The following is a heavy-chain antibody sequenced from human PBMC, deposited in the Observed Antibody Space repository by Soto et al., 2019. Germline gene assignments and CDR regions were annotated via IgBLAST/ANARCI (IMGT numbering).Heavy chain of an antibody. V-gene: IGHV3-21*01. CDR1: GFTFSSYS. Sequence: GGSVRLSCAASGFTFSSYSMNWVRKAPGKGLEWVSSISSSSSYIYYADSVKGRFTISRDNAKNSLYLQMNSLRAEDTAVYYCARDFDGAAAALDPWGQGTLVTVSS. D-gene: IGHD6-13*01. J-gene: IGHJ5*02. CDR2: ISSSSSYI. CDR3: ARDFDGAAAALDP.